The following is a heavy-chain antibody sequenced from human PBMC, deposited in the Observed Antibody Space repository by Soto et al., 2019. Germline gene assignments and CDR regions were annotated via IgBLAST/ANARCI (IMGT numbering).Heavy chain of an antibody. J-gene: IGHJ5*02. CDR2: IKTDGSST. Sequence: GGSRRLSCAASGFAFSNYWMHWVRRTPGKGPVWVSRIKTDGSSTTYADSVKGRFTISSDNAKNTLYLQINSLRAEDTAVYYCASANCSSTAYYNWFDPWGQGTLVTVSS. CDR3: ASANCSSTAYYNWFDP. V-gene: IGHV3-74*01. CDR1: GFAFSNYW. D-gene: IGHD2-2*01.